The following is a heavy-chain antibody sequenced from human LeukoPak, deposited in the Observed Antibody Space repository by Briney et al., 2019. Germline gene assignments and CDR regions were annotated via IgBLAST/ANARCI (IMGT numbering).Heavy chain of an antibody. V-gene: IGHV4-39*01. D-gene: IGHD3-22*01. Sequence: SETLSLTCTVSGGSISSSSYYWGWIRQPPGKGLEWIGSIYYSGSTYYNPSLKSRVTISVDTSKNQFSLKLSSVTAADTAVYYCARHRPTYYYDSSGYAFDIWGQGTMVTVSS. CDR2: IYYSGST. CDR1: GGSISSSSYY. CDR3: ARHRPTYYYDSSGYAFDI. J-gene: IGHJ3*02.